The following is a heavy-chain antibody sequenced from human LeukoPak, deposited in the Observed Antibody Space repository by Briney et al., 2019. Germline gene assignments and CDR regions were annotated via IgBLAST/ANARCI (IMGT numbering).Heavy chain of an antibody. Sequence: SETLSLTCTVSGYSISSGYYWGWIRQPPGKGLEWIGSIYHSGSTNYNPSLKSRVTISVDTSKNQFSLKLSSVTAADTAVYYCARSMYSSSWYSPVDYWGQGTLVTVSS. CDR3: ARSMYSSSWYSPVDY. V-gene: IGHV4-38-2*02. J-gene: IGHJ4*02. CDR1: GYSISSGYY. D-gene: IGHD6-13*01. CDR2: IYHSGST.